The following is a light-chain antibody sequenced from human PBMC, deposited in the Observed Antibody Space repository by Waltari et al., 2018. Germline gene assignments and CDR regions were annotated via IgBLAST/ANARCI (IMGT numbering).Light chain of an antibody. CDR3: QHYDNSPRMYT. Sequence: VLTQSPDTLSLSPGERATLSCRASHTIRNINLAWYQQKPGQPPRLLIYDVSGRGTGIPDRFSASGSGTDFTLTISRLEPEDFAVYYCQHYDNSPRMYTFGQGTKLEIK. J-gene: IGKJ2*01. V-gene: IGKV3-20*01. CDR2: DVS. CDR1: HTIRNIN.